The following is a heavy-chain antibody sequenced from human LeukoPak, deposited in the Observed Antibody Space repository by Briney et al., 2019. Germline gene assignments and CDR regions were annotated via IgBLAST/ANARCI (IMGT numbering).Heavy chain of an antibody. CDR3: ARVHYYDSSGYGG. J-gene: IGHJ4*02. CDR2: INPNSGGT. V-gene: IGHV1-2*02. CDR1: GYMFTGYY. Sequence: GASVKVSCKASGYMFTGYYIHWVRQAPGQGLEWMGWINPNSGGTNYAQKFQGRVTMTRDTSISTAYMELSRLRSDDTAVYYCARVHYYDSSGYGGWGQGTLVTVSS. D-gene: IGHD3-22*01.